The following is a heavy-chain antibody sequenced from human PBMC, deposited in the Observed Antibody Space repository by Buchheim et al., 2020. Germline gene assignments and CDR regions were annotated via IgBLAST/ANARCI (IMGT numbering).Heavy chain of an antibody. J-gene: IGHJ6*02. CDR3: AKVGAPDYDFWSGYYRWDYYYGMDV. CDR1: GFTFSSYG. V-gene: IGHV3-30*18. D-gene: IGHD3-3*01. CDR2: ISYDGSNK. Sequence: QVQLVESGGGVVQPGRSLRLSCAASGFTFSSYGMHWVRQAPGKGLEWVAVISYDGSNKYYADSVKGRFTISRDNSKNTLSLQMNSLRAEDTAVYYCAKVGAPDYDFWSGYYRWDYYYGMDVWGQGTT.